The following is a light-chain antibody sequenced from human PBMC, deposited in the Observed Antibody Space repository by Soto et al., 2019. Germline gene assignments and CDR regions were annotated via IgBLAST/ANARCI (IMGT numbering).Light chain of an antibody. CDR3: ATWDDSLSGVV. Sequence: QSVLTQPPSASGTPGQRVTISCSGSFPNIGSNNVNWYQQLPGTAPKLLIYTNYQRPSGVPDRFSGSKSGTSASLAISGLQSEDEADYYCATWDDSLSGVVFGGGTKLTVL. V-gene: IGLV1-44*01. J-gene: IGLJ2*01. CDR2: TNY. CDR1: FPNIGSNN.